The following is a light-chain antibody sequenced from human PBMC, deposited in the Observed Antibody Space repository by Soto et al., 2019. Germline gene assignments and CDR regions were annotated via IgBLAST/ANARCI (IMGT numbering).Light chain of an antibody. CDR2: EVS. Sequence: QSVLTQPPSASGSPGQSVTISCTGTSSDVGRNNYVSWYQQHPGKAPRLLVYEVSQRPSGVPDRFSGSKYANTASLTISGLLPEDEADYYCSSYADTSDVLYVFGTGTKLTVL. V-gene: IGLV2-8*01. CDR1: SSDVGRNNY. J-gene: IGLJ1*01. CDR3: SSYADTSDVLYV.